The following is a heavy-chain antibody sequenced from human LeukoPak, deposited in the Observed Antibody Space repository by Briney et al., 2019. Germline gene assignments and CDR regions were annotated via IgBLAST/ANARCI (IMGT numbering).Heavy chain of an antibody. J-gene: IGHJ4*02. CDR1: GFSFRDYG. V-gene: IGHV3-30*02. CDR2: IRSDGSDK. Sequence: GGSLRLSCAASGFSFRDYGMHWVRRTPGKGLEWVAFIRSDGSDKYYADSVKGRFTISRDTSRNTLYLQMNGLRAEDTAVYYCARGRGYWGQGTLVTVSS. D-gene: IGHD3-16*01. CDR3: ARGRGY.